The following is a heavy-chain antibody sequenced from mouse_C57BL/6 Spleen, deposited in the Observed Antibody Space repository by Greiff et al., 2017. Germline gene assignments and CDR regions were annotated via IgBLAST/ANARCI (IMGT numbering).Heavy chain of an antibody. CDR1: GFTFSSYA. J-gene: IGHJ3*01. V-gene: IGHV5-9-1*02. CDR3: TRVNYDGSSPSWFAC. CDR2: ISSGGDYI. Sequence: DVKLVESGEGLVKPGGSLKLSCAASGFTFSSYAMSWVRQTPEKRLEWVAYISSGGDYIYYADTVKGRYTISRDNARNTLYLQMSSLTSEDTAMYDCTRVNYDGSSPSWFACWGQGTLVTVSA. D-gene: IGHD1-1*01.